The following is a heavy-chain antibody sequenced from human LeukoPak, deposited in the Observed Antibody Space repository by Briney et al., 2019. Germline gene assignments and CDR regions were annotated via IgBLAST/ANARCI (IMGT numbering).Heavy chain of an antibody. CDR1: GGSISSYY. CDR3: ARPSGNAVARYYYDAFDI. Sequence: SETLSLTCTVSGGSISSYYWSWIRQPPGKGLEWIGYIYYSGSTNYNPSLKSRVTISVDTSKNQFSLKLSSVTAADTAVYYCARPSGNAVARYYYDAFDIWGQGTMVTVSS. D-gene: IGHD3-10*01. V-gene: IGHV4-59*08. CDR2: IYYSGST. J-gene: IGHJ3*02.